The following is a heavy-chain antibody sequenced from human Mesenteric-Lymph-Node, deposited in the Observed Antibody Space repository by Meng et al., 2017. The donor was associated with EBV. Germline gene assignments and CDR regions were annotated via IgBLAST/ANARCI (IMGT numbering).Heavy chain of an antibody. CDR3: ARDSWSGYPYIDY. V-gene: IGHV1-69*01. J-gene: IGHJ4*02. CDR1: VGTFSSYA. Sequence: QVQLVTSGAEVKKPGSLVKVSCKASVGTFSSYAISWVRQAPGQGLGWMGGIIPSFGTANYAQKFQGRVTITADESTSTAYMELSSLRSEDTAVYYCARDSWSGYPYIDYWGQGTLVTVSS. D-gene: IGHD3-3*01. CDR2: IIPSFGTA.